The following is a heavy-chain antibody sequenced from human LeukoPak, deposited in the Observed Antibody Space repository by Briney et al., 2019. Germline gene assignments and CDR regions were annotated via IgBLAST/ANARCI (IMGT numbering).Heavy chain of an antibody. CDR2: MNPNSGNT. Sequence: ASVKVSCKSSGYTFTSYDIHWVRQATGQGLAWMGWMNPNSGNTGYAQKFQGRVTMTRNTSISTAYMELSSLRSEDTAVYYCARVSRVVVPAAIKGFDYWGQGTLVTVSS. J-gene: IGHJ4*02. CDR1: GYTFTSYD. CDR3: ARVSRVVVPAAIKGFDY. V-gene: IGHV1-8*01. D-gene: IGHD2-2*01.